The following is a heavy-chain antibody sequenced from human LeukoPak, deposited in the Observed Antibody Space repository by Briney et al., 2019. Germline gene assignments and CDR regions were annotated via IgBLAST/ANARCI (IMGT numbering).Heavy chain of an antibody. CDR2: ISGSGGST. D-gene: IGHD6-13*01. J-gene: IGHJ6*03. CDR3: AKFSSSWPYYYYYMDV. CDR1: GFTFSSYA. Sequence: GGSLRLSCAASGFTFSSYAMSWVRQAPGKGLEWVSAISGSGGSTYYADSVKGRFTISRDNSKNTLYLQMNSLRAEDTAVYYCAKFSSSWPYYYYYMDVWGKGTMVTVSS. V-gene: IGHV3-23*01.